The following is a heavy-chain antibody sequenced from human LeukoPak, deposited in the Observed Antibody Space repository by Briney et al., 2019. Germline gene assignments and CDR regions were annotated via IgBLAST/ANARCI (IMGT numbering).Heavy chain of an antibody. Sequence: SETLSLTCTVSGGSISSYYWSWIRQPPGQGLEWIRYIYYSGSTNYNPSLKSRFTISVDTSKNQFSLKLSSVTAADTAVYYCARSGITMVRGGYFDYWGQGTLVTVSS. D-gene: IGHD3-10*01. CDR2: IYYSGST. CDR3: ARSGITMVRGGYFDY. CDR1: GGSISSYY. V-gene: IGHV4-59*01. J-gene: IGHJ4*02.